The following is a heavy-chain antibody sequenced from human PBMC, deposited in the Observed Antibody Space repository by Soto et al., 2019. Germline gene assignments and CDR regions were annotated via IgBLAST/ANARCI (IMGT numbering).Heavy chain of an antibody. V-gene: IGHV3-23*01. Sequence: GGSLRLSCKASGFMFNNSAMTWVRQAPGQGLQWVASVSDNGGSRGGTYYADSVKGRFTISRDNSKNTLYLQLDSLTGADTAVYYCARAKAVVIAALDIWGQGTLVTVSS. CDR1: GFMFNNSA. CDR3: ARAKAVVIAALDI. D-gene: IGHD2-21*01. CDR2: VSDNGGSRGGT. J-gene: IGHJ4*02.